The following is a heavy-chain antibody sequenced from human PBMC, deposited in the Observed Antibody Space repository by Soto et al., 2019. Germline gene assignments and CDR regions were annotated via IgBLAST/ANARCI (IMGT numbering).Heavy chain of an antibody. V-gene: IGHV4-59*01. CDR3: ARFNWYFDL. CDR2: IYYRGST. Sequence: QVQLQESGPGLVKPSETLSLTCTVSGGSISSYYWSWIRQPPGKGLGWIGYIYYRGSTNYNPSLKXRXTXXVDTAKNQSARKLSSATAADTAMYYCARFNWYFDLWGRGTLVTVSS. CDR1: GGSISSYY. J-gene: IGHJ2*01.